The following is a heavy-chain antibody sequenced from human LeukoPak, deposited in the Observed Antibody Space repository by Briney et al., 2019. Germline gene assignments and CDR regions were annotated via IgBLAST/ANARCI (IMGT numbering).Heavy chain of an antibody. Sequence: SETLSLTCAVYGGSFSGYFWSWIRQPPGKGLEWIGEINHSGSTNYNPSLKSRVTISVDTSKNQFSLELSSVTAADTAVFYCARDRLSSWYGRLVPASFDYWGQGTLVTVSS. V-gene: IGHV4-34*01. J-gene: IGHJ4*02. CDR2: INHSGST. CDR1: GGSFSGYF. CDR3: ARDRLSSWYGRLVPASFDY. D-gene: IGHD6-13*01.